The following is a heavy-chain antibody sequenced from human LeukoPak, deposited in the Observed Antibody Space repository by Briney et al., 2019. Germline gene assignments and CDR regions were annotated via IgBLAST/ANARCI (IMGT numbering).Heavy chain of an antibody. V-gene: IGHV1-2*02. CDR1: GYTISEVS. Sequence: ASVKVSCKVSGYTISEVSIHWVRQAPGQGLEWMGWINPNSGGTNYAQKFQGRVTMTRDTSISTAYMELSRLRSDDTAVYYCARGQAGGRGNYFFYWGQGTLVTVSS. J-gene: IGHJ4*02. D-gene: IGHD3-10*01. CDR2: INPNSGGT. CDR3: ARGQAGGRGNYFFY.